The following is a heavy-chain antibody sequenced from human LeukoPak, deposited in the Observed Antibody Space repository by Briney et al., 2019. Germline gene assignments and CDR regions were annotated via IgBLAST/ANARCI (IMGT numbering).Heavy chain of an antibody. D-gene: IGHD3-3*01. J-gene: IGHJ4*02. CDR3: ARDSWSVFDY. V-gene: IGHV3-7*01. Sequence: PGESLRLSCVASGFTFSNYWMSWVRQASGKGPEGVATIKPDGSEKYYMDSVKGRFTISRDNAKNSLYLEMNSLRAEDTAVYYCARDSWSVFDYWGQGALVTVSS. CDR1: GFTFSNYW. CDR2: IKPDGSEK.